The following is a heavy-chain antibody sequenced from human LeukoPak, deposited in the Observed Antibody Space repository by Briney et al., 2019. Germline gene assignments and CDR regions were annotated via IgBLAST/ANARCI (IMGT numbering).Heavy chain of an antibody. CDR2: INPSGGST. J-gene: IGHJ4*02. D-gene: IGHD6-13*01. CDR3: ARLLCELEQQLDICGVY. CDR1: GYTFTSYY. V-gene: IGHV1-46*01. Sequence: GASVKVSCKASGYTFTSYYMRWVRQAPGQGLEWMGIINPSGGSTSYAQKFQGRVTMTRDTSISTAYMELSRLRSDDTAVYYCARLLCELEQQLDICGVYWGQGTLVTVSS.